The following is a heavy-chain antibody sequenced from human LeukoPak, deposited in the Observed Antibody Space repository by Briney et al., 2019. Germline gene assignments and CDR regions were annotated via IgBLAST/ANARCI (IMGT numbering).Heavy chain of an antibody. CDR3: ARRQWLVSDFDY. D-gene: IGHD6-19*01. J-gene: IGHJ4*02. Sequence: SETLSLTCTVSGGSISSSSYYWGWIRQPPGKGLEWIGSIYYSGSTYYNPSLKSRVTISVDTSKNQFSLKLSSVTAADTAVFYCARRQWLVSDFDYWGQGTLVTVSS. V-gene: IGHV4-39*07. CDR2: IYYSGST. CDR1: GGSISSSSYY.